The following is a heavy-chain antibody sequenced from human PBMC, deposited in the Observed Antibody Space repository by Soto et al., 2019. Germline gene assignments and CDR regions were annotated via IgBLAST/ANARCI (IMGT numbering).Heavy chain of an antibody. J-gene: IGHJ4*02. CDR3: AKAGSSSSCFDY. D-gene: IGHD6-6*01. Sequence: GGSLRLSCAASGFSFGSYAMSWVRQAPGKGLEWVSAISGSGGSTYYADSVKGRFTISRDNSKNTLYLQMNSLRAEDTAVYYCAKAGSSSSCFDYWGQGTLVTVSS. V-gene: IGHV3-23*01. CDR1: GFSFGSYA. CDR2: ISGSGGST.